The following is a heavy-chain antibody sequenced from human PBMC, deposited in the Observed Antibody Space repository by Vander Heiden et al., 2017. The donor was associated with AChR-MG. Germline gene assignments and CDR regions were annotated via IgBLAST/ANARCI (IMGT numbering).Heavy chain of an antibody. V-gene: IGHV4-39*01. Sequence: QLQLQESGPGPAKPSDTLSLTCTVSGGSISSSSYYWGWIRQPPGKGLEWIGSIYYSGSTYYNPSLKSRVTISVDTSKNQFSLKLSSVTAADTAVYYCASPVVVAATRRRLVDVWGQGTTVTVSS. J-gene: IGHJ6*02. CDR1: GGSISSSSYY. CDR3: ASPVVVAATRRRLVDV. CDR2: IYYSGST. D-gene: IGHD2-15*01.